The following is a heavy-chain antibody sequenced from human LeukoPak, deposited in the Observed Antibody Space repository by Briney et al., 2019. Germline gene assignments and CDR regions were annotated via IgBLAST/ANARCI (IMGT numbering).Heavy chain of an antibody. D-gene: IGHD6-19*01. J-gene: IGHJ4*02. CDR1: GYTFTSYG. CDR2: ISAYNGNT. V-gene: IGHV1-18*01. Sequence: ASVKVSCKASGYTFTSYGISWVRQAPGQGLEWMGWISAYNGNTNYAQKLQGRVTMTTDTSTSTAYMELRSLRSDDTAVYYCARDPFRFSSGWSGDYWGQGTLVTVSS. CDR3: ARDPFRFSSGWSGDY.